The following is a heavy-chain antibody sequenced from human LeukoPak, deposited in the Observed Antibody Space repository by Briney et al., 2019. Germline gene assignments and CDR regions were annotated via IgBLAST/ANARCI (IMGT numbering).Heavy chain of an antibody. CDR1: GGSISSYY. J-gene: IGHJ4*02. D-gene: IGHD5-12*01. Sequence: SETLSLTCTVSGGSISSYYWGWIRQPPGKGLEWIGYIYYRESTNYNPSLKSRVTISLDTSKNQFSMKLSSVTAADTAVYYCARDGSFDYWGQGTLVTVSS. CDR3: ARDGSFDY. CDR2: IYYREST. V-gene: IGHV4-59*01.